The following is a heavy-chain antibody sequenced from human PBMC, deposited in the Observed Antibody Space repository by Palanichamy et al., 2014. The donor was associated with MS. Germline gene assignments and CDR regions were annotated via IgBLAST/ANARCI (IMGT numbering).Heavy chain of an antibody. CDR3: ARTDASYCGGDCYPPDY. J-gene: IGHJ4*02. D-gene: IGHD2-21*02. V-gene: IGHV3-30-3*01. CDR2: ISYDGSNK. CDR1: GFTFSSYA. Sequence: GFTFSSYAMHWVRRAPGKGLEWVAVISYDGSNKYYADSVKGRFTISRDNSKNTLYLQMNSLRAEDTAVYYCARTDASYCGGDCYPPDYWGQGTLVTVSS.